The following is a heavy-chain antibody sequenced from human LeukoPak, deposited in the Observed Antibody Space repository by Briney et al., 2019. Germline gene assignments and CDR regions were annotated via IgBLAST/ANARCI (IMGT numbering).Heavy chain of an antibody. V-gene: IGHV3-9*01. CDR3: AKDTGIAAARTFDY. D-gene: IGHD6-13*01. Sequence: GRSLRLSCAASGFTFDDYAVHWVRQAPGKGLEWVSGISWNSGSIGYADSVKGRFTISRDNAKNSLYLQMNSLRAEDTALYYCAKDTGIAAARTFDYWGQGTLVTVSS. CDR2: ISWNSGSI. CDR1: GFTFDDYA. J-gene: IGHJ4*02.